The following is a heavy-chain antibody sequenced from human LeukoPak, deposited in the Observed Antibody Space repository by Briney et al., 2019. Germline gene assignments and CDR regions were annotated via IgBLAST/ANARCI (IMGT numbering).Heavy chain of an antibody. Sequence: GGSLRLSCAASGFTFSNYWMHWVRQAPGKGLEWVSLISGDGGSTYYADSVKGRFTISRDNSKNSLYLQMNSLRTEDTALYYCAKDIQPPMVYCSGGSCYSGGFDYWGQGTLVTVSS. J-gene: IGHJ4*02. V-gene: IGHV3-43*02. CDR2: ISGDGGST. CDR3: AKDIQPPMVYCSGGSCYSGGFDY. CDR1: GFTFSNYW. D-gene: IGHD2-15*01.